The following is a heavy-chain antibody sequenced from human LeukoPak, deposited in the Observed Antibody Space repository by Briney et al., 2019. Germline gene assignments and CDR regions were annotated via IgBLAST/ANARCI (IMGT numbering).Heavy chain of an antibody. V-gene: IGHV3-21*04. CDR2: ISSSSSYI. CDR3: AKHSGGSCYSAFDY. CDR1: GFTFSSYS. Sequence: GGSLRLSCAASGFTFSSYSMNWVRQAPGKGLEWVSSISSSSSYIYYADSVKGRFTISRDNAKNSLYLQMNSLRAEDTAVYYCAKHSGGSCYSAFDYWGQGTLVTVSS. D-gene: IGHD2-15*01. J-gene: IGHJ4*02.